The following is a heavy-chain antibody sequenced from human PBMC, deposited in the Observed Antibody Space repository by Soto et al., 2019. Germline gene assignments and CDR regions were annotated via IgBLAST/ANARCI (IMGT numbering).Heavy chain of an antibody. D-gene: IGHD3-3*01. Sequence: EVQLVESGGGLVQPGGSLRLSCAASGFTVSNLYMTWVRQAPGKGLQWVAVISSGGSSYYADSVKGRFTISRDNSKNTLYLEMNSLRAEDTAVYYCARDTFGGAYDFLHGGQGTLVTVS. J-gene: IGHJ4*02. CDR2: ISSGGSS. V-gene: IGHV3-66*01. CDR1: GFTVSNLY. CDR3: ARDTFGGAYDFLH.